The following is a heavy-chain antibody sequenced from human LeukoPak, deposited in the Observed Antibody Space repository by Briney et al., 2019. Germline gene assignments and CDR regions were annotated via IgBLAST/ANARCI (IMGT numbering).Heavy chain of an antibody. CDR2: IDSHGSST. V-gene: IGHV3-74*01. D-gene: IGHD3-3*01. Sequence: GGSLRLSCAASGFTFSNYWMHWVRQAPGKGLVWVSRIDSHGSSTSYADSVKGRFTISRDNSRNTLYLQMNSLRAEDTAVYYCARSGFSRFGFWGQGTLVTVSS. J-gene: IGHJ4*02. CDR1: GFTFSNYW. CDR3: ARSGFSRFGF.